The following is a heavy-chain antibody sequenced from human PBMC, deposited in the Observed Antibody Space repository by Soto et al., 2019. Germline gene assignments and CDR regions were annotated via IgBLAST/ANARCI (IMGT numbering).Heavy chain of an antibody. CDR1: GGSISSGYYY. Sequence: QVQLQESGPGLVKPSQTLSLTCTVSGGSISSGYYYWSWIRQPPGKGLEWIGYIYYSGSTYYNPSLKSRVTISVDTSKNQFSLKLSSVTASDTAVYYCARGSYYYDSSGYHHYLGQGTLVTVSS. CDR2: IYYSGST. D-gene: IGHD3-22*01. V-gene: IGHV4-30-4*01. J-gene: IGHJ4*02. CDR3: ARGSYYYDSSGYHHY.